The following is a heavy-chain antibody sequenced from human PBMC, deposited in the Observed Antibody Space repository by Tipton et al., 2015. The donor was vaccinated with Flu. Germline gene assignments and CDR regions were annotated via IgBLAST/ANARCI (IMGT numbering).Heavy chain of an antibody. CDR1: GGSISSGGYY. D-gene: IGHD3-22*01. CDR2: IYYSGST. V-gene: IGHV4-31*03. Sequence: TLSLTCIVSGGSISSGGYYWSWIRQHPGKGLEWIGYIYYSGSTYYNPSLKSRVTISVGTSKNQFSLKLSSVTAADTAVYYCARGPYYDSSGGHDYWGQGTLVTVSS. CDR3: ARGPYYDSSGGHDY. J-gene: IGHJ4*02.